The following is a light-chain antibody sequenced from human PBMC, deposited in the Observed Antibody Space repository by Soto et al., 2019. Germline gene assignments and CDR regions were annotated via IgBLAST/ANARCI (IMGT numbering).Light chain of an antibody. V-gene: IGLV2-8*01. CDR2: EVS. CDR3: SSYAGSPTVI. Sequence: QSALTQPPSASGSLGQSVTISCTGTSSDVGGSNFVSWYQQHPGKAPKLLICEVSRRPSGVPDRFSGSKSGNMASLTVSGLQAEDEADYYCSSYAGSPTVIFGGGTKLTVL. CDR1: SSDVGGSNF. J-gene: IGLJ2*01.